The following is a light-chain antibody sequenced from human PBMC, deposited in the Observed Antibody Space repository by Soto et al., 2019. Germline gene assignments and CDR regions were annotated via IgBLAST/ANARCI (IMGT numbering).Light chain of an antibody. V-gene: IGKV3-15*01. CDR2: GAS. CDR3: QQYNNWPPWT. Sequence: IVMTQSPATLSVSTGERATLSCRASQSVSSNLAWYQQKPGQAPRLLIYGASTRATGIPARFSGSGSGTEFTLTISSLQSEDFAVYYCQQYNNWPPWTFGQGTKV. J-gene: IGKJ1*01. CDR1: QSVSSN.